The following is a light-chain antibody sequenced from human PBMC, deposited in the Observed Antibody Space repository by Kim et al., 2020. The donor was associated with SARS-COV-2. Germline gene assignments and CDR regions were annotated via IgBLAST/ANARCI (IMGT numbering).Light chain of an antibody. CDR2: EGS. Sequence: QSITISCTGTSSDVGSYNLVSWYQQHPGKAPNLMIYEGSKRPSGVSNRFSGSKSGNTASLTISGLQAEDEADYYCCSYAGSSTLVVFGGGTQLTVL. CDR1: SSDVGSYNL. CDR3: CSYAGSSTLVV. J-gene: IGLJ2*01. V-gene: IGLV2-23*01.